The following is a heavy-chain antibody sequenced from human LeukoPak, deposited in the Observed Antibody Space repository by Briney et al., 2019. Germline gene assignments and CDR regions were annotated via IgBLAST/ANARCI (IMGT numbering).Heavy chain of an antibody. Sequence: SETLSLTCAVYGGSFSGYYWSWIRQPPGKGLEWIGEINHSGSTNYNPSLKSRVTISVDTSKNQFSLKLSSVTAADTAVFYCASSTMVNTATGWFDPWGQGTLVTVSS. CDR2: INHSGST. CDR3: ASSTMVNTATGWFDP. D-gene: IGHD4/OR15-4a*01. V-gene: IGHV4-34*01. J-gene: IGHJ5*02. CDR1: GGSFSGYY.